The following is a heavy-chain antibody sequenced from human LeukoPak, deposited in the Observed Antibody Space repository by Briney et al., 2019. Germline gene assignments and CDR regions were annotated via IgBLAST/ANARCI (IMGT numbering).Heavy chain of an antibody. CDR1: GFSFSSYW. J-gene: IGHJ4*02. V-gene: IGHV3-7*03. CDR2: IKQDGSEK. Sequence: PGGSLRLSCAATGFSFSSYWMSWVRQAPGKGLEWVANIKQDGSEKYYVDSVKGRFTISRDNAKSSLYLQMNSLRVEDTAVYYCAKEGRSLQTYWGQGTLVTVSS. CDR3: AKEGRSLQTY. D-gene: IGHD5-24*01.